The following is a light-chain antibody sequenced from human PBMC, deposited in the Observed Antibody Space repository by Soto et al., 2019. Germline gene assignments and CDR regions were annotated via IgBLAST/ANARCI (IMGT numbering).Light chain of an antibody. CDR3: QQYCSSPRYT. J-gene: IGKJ2*01. Sequence: EIVLTQSPGTLSLSPGERATLSCRASQSVSSSYLAWYQQKPGQAPRLLIYGASSRATGIPDRFSGSGSGTDFTLTISSLEHEDFAVYYCQQYCSSPRYTFGQGTKLEIK. CDR1: QSVSSSY. CDR2: GAS. V-gene: IGKV3-20*01.